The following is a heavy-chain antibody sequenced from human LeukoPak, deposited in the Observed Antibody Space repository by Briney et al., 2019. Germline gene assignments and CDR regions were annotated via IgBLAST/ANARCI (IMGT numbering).Heavy chain of an antibody. CDR1: GFTFSSYA. CDR3: AKVAYCSSTSCHKNEMKPFDS. V-gene: IGHV3-23*01. J-gene: IGHJ4*02. CDR2: ISGSGGRP. Sequence: GGSLLLSCAASGFTFSSYAMSWVRPAPGKGLEWVSAISGSGGRPYSPDSLKPLFTISRDNSKNTLYLQMHSLIAEHTAVYYCAKVAYCSSTSCHKNEMKPFDSWGQGTLVTVSS. D-gene: IGHD2-2*01.